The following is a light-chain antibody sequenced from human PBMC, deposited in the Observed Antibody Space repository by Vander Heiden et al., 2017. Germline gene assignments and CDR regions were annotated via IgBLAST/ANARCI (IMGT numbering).Light chain of an antibody. CDR1: QSVSSN. CDR2: SAS. V-gene: IGKV3-15*01. CDR3: QELYEWPIT. Sequence: EIVMTQSPATLSVSPGERATLSCRASQSVSSNLAWYQQKPGQAPRLLLYSASTRATGIPARLHRSGSGTEFSLTIRSLQSEDFTVYFCQELYEWPITFGGGTRLEMK. J-gene: IGKJ4*01.